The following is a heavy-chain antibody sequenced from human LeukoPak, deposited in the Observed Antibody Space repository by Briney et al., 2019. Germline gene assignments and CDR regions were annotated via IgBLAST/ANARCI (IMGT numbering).Heavy chain of an antibody. D-gene: IGHD4-17*01. J-gene: IGHJ4*02. V-gene: IGHV3-23*01. CDR3: AKDVYGDYGGLVY. CDR1: GFTFSSYA. CDR2: ITDSGGST. Sequence: GGSLRLSCAASGFTFSSYAMTWVRQAPGKGLEWVAAITDSGGSTYYADSVKGRFTISRDNSKNTLYLQMNSLRAEDTAVYYCAKDVYGDYGGLVYWGQGTLVTVSS.